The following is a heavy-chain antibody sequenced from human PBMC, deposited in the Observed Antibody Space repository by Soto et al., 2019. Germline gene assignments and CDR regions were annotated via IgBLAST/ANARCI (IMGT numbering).Heavy chain of an antibody. D-gene: IGHD2-15*01. Sequence: PGGSLRLSCAASGFTFSSYGMHWVRQAPGKGLEWVAVISYDGSNKYYADSVKGRFTISRDNSKNTLYLQMNSLRAEDTAVYYCAASPGPLGYCSGGRCYSLSPYYYYGMDVWGQGTTVTVSS. CDR3: AASPGPLGYCSGGRCYSLSPYYYYGMDV. CDR2: ISYDGSNK. V-gene: IGHV3-30*03. CDR1: GFTFSSYG. J-gene: IGHJ6*02.